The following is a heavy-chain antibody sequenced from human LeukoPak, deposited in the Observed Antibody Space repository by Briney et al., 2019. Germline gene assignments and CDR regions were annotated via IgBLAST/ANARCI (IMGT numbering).Heavy chain of an antibody. Sequence: GGSLRLSCTASGFTFGDYAMSWVRQAPGKGLDWVSVIYSGGSTYYADSVKGRFTISRDNSKNTLYLQMNSLRAEDTAVYYCAIPGYSGYVGAFDIWGQGTMVTVSS. CDR2: IYSGGST. V-gene: IGHV3-66*02. CDR3: AIPGYSGYVGAFDI. J-gene: IGHJ3*02. D-gene: IGHD5-12*01. CDR1: GFTFGDYA.